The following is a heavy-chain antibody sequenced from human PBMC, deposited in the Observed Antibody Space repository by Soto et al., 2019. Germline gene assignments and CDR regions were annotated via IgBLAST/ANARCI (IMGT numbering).Heavy chain of an antibody. D-gene: IGHD3-9*01. CDR3: GRLEGLATISYYFDY. J-gene: IGHJ4*02. CDR1: GGSVSSSSYY. V-gene: IGHV4-39*01. CDR2: VYYSGST. Sequence: SETLSLTCTVSGGSVSSSSYYWGWARQPPGKGLEWIGGVYYSGSTYYNPSLESRVTISVDKSKNQFSLKLMSLSAADTAVYYCGRLEGLATISYYFDYWGQGALVTVSS.